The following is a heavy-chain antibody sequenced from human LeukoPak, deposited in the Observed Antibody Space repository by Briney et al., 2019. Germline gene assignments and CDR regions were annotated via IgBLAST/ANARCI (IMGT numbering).Heavy chain of an antibody. V-gene: IGHV4-4*02. CDR2: IYHSGST. CDR1: GGSISSSNW. D-gene: IGHD3-10*01. Sequence: SGTLSLTCAVSGGSISSSNWWSWVRQPPGKGLEWIGEIYHSGSTNYNPSLKSRVTISVDTSKNQFSLKLSSVTAADTAVYYCARGKVVRGGGSSYYYYYGMDVWGQGTTVTVSS. CDR3: ARGKVVRGGGSSYYYYYGMDV. J-gene: IGHJ6*02.